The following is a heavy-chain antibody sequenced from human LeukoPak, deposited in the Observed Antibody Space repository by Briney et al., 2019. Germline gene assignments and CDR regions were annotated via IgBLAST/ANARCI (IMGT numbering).Heavy chain of an antibody. CDR3: AREGSGSYYFDY. CDR2: ISYDGSNK. D-gene: IGHD1-26*01. J-gene: IGHJ4*02. Sequence: GSLRLSCAASGFTFSSYAMHWVRQAPGKGLEWVAVISYDGSNKYYADSVKGRFTISRDNSKNTLYLQMNSLRAEDTALYYCAREGSGSYYFDYWGQGTLVTVSS. CDR1: GFTFSSYA. V-gene: IGHV3-30*04.